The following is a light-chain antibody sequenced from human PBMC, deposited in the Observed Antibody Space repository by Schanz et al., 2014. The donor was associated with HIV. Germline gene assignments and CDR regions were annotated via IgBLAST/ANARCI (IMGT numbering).Light chain of an antibody. Sequence: ETVLTQSPGSLSLSPGERATLSCRTSQSVGGSQLAWYQHKRGQAPRLLIYATSVRATGIPDRFSGSGSGTDFTLTISRLEPEDFAVYYCHHYGDSRGTFGGGTEVDI. CDR2: ATS. J-gene: IGKJ4*02. CDR3: HHYGDSRGT. CDR1: QSVGGSQ. V-gene: IGKV3-20*01.